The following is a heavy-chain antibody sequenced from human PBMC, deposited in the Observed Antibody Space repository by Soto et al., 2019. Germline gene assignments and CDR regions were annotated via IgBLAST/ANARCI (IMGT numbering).Heavy chain of an antibody. J-gene: IGHJ4*02. CDR1: GFTFSGSA. CDR3: TAHLVVVVAATGY. V-gene: IGHV3-73*01. D-gene: IGHD2-15*01. CDR2: IRSKANSYAT. Sequence: LRLSCAASGFTFSGSAMHWVRQASGKGLEWVGRIRSKANSYATAYAASVKGRFTISRDDSKNTAYLQMNSLKTEDTAVYYCTAHLVVVVAATGYWGQGTLVTVSS.